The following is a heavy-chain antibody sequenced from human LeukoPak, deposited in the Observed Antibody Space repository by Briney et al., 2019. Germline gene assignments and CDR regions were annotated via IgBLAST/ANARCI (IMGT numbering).Heavy chain of an antibody. V-gene: IGHV4-34*01. CDR2: INHSGRT. CDR3: ASGQYYDLWSGYYVD. D-gene: IGHD3-3*01. CDR1: GGSFSGHY. J-gene: IGHJ4*02. Sequence: SETLSLTCAVYGGSFSGHYWXXIRQPPGKGLEXXGEINHSGRTNYNPSLESRGTISVETSKKHFSLKLSSVTAADTAVYYCASGQYYDLWSGYYVDWGQGTLVTVSA.